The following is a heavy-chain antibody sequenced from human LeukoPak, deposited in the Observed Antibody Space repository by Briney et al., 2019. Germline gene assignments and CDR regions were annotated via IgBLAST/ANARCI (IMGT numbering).Heavy chain of an antibody. Sequence: GGSLRLSCAASGFTFSSYSMNWVRQAPGKGLEWVSDISSSSSSTYYADSVKGRFTISRDNAKNSLYLQMNSLRAEDTAVYYCTRGPRRLNYWGQGTLVTVSS. CDR3: TRGPRRLNY. CDR2: ISSSSSST. CDR1: GFTFSSYS. J-gene: IGHJ4*02. V-gene: IGHV3-48*04.